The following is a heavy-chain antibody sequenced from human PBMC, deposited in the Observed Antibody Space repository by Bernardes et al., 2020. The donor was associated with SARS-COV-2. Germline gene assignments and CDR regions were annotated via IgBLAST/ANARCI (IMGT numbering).Heavy chain of an antibody. Sequence: ETLSLSCTVSGGSISSSSYYWGWIRQPPGKGLEWIGSIYYSGSTYYNPSLKSLVTISVDTSKNQFSLKLSSVTAADTAVYYCARGSESPRIFGVVIISNWFDPWGQGTLVTVSS. V-gene: IGHV4-39*01. D-gene: IGHD3-3*02. CDR2: IYYSGST. CDR1: GGSISSSSYY. J-gene: IGHJ5*02. CDR3: ARGSESPRIFGVVIISNWFDP.